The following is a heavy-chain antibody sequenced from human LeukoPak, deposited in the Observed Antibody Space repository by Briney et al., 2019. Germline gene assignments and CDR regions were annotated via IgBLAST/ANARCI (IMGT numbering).Heavy chain of an antibody. D-gene: IGHD4-17*01. CDR2: IWYDGSNK. V-gene: IGHV3-33*01. CDR3: ARDPDYGANWYFDL. J-gene: IGHJ2*01. CDR1: GFTFSSYG. Sequence: GGSLRLSCAASGFTFSSYGMHWVRQAPGKGLEWVAVIWYDGSNKYYADSVKGRFTISRDNSKNTLYLQMNSLRAEDTAVYYCARDPDYGANWYFDLWGCGTLVTVSS.